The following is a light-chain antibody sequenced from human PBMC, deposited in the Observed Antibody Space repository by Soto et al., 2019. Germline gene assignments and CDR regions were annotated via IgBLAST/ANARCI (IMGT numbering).Light chain of an antibody. J-gene: IGKJ5*01. CDR2: GAS. CDR3: QKYSSVIT. Sequence: DIQMTQSPSSLSASVGDRVTITCRASQGISSFVAWYQQKPGKVPRLLISGASTLQSGVPSRFSGSGSGTDFTRTITSLQPEDVATYYCQKYSSVITFGQGTRLEIK. CDR1: QGISSF. V-gene: IGKV1-27*01.